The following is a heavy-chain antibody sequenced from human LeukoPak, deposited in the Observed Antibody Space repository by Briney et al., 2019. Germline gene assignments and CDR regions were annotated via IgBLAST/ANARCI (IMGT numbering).Heavy chain of an antibody. J-gene: IGHJ3*02. CDR3: AHRDGYDAFDI. V-gene: IGHV2-5*02. D-gene: IGHD3-22*01. CDR1: GFSLSTSGVG. CDR2: IYWDDDK. Sequence: SGPTLVNPTQTLTLTCTFSGFSLSTSGVGVVWIRQPPGKALEWLALIYWDDDKRYSPSLESRLTITKDTSKNQVVLTMTNMDPVDTATYFRAHRDGYDAFDIWGQGTMVSVSS.